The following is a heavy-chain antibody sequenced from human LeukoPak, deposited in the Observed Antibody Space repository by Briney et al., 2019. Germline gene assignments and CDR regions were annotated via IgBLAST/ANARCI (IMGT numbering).Heavy chain of an antibody. CDR2: INHSGST. J-gene: IGHJ3*02. D-gene: IGHD4-17*01. Sequence: SETLSLTCAVYGGSFSGYYWSWIRQPPGKGLEWIGEINHSGSTNYNPSLKGRVTISVDTSKNQFSLKLSSVTAADTAVYYCARDQTTEDAFDIWGQGTMVTVSS. CDR1: GGSFSGYY. V-gene: IGHV4-34*01. CDR3: ARDQTTEDAFDI.